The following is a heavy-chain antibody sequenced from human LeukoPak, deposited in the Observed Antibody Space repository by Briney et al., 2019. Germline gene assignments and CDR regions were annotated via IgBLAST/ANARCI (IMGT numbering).Heavy chain of an antibody. CDR1: GGPISSSSYY. Sequence: SETLSLTCTVSGGPISSSSYYWGWIRQPPGKGLEWIGSIYYSGSTYYNPSLKSRVTISVDTSKNQFSLKLSSVTAADTAVYYCAREGRYYDSSGYYYPDYFDYWGQGTLVTVSS. CDR2: IYYSGST. J-gene: IGHJ4*02. D-gene: IGHD3-22*01. V-gene: IGHV4-39*07. CDR3: AREGRYYDSSGYYYPDYFDY.